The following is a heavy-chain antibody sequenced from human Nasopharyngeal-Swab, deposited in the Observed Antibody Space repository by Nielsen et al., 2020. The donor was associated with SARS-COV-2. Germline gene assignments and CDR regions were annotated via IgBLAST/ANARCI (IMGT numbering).Heavy chain of an antibody. Sequence: VRQATGKGLEWVSSISSSSSYIYYADSVKGRFTISRDNAKNSLYLQMNSLRAEDTAVYYCARGAVVVPAAIYYYYYGMDVWGQGTTVTVSS. CDR2: ISSSSSYI. V-gene: IGHV3-21*01. CDR3: ARGAVVVPAAIYYYYYGMDV. D-gene: IGHD2-2*01. J-gene: IGHJ6*02.